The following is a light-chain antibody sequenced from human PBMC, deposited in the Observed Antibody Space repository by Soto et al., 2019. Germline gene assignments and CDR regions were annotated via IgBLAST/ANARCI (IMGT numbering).Light chain of an antibody. V-gene: IGKV3-15*01. CDR3: QQYNVWPLT. Sequence: EIVMTQSPATLSVSPWERATLSCMASQSGSSNLAWYQQKPGQTPKLLIYVASTRATGIPARFSGSGSGTEFTLTISSLQSEDFAVYYCQQYNVWPLTFGGGTKVEFK. CDR2: VAS. J-gene: IGKJ4*01. CDR1: QSGSSN.